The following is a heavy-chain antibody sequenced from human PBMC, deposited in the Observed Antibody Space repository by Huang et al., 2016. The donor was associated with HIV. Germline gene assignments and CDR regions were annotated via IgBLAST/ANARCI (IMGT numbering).Heavy chain of an antibody. J-gene: IGHJ2*01. V-gene: IGHV3-30*04. D-gene: IGHD4-17*01. CDR2: MSYDDGRNT. Sequence: QVQLVESGGGVVQPGGSLRLACAASGFTFSNYPMHWVRQAPGKGLELVAVMSYDDGRNTYFADSVKGRFTISRDNSKNTVYLQMSSLRADDTAVFYCARDVLRGLGYFDVWGRGTLVTVSS. CDR3: ARDVLRGLGYFDV. CDR1: GFTFSNYP.